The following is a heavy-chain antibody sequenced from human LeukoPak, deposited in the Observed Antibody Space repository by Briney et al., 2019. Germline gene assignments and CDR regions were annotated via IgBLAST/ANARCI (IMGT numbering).Heavy chain of an antibody. J-gene: IGHJ4*02. CDR1: GFTFSSYS. CDR3: AREYDILTGYDY. Sequence: GGSLRLSCAASGFTFSSYSMTWVRQAPGKGLEWVSSISSSSSYIYYADSVKGRFTISRDNAKNSLYLQMNSLRAEDTAVYYCAREYDILTGYDYWGQGTLVTVSS. D-gene: IGHD3-9*01. CDR2: ISSSSSYI. V-gene: IGHV3-21*01.